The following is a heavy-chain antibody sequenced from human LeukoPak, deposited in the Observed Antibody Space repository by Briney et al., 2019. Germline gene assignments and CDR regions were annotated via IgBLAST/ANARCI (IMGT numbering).Heavy chain of an antibody. CDR3: AKDPGGSWDY. D-gene: IGHD2-8*02. CDR1: GFTFSSYA. V-gene: IGHV3-23*01. J-gene: IGHJ4*02. Sequence: GGSLRLSCAASGFTFSSYAMTWVRQAPGKGLEWVSSISSGGGTTYYADSVKGRFTISRDNSKNTLYLQMNSLRAEDTAVYYCAKDPGGSWDYWGQGALVTVSS. CDR2: ISSGGGTT.